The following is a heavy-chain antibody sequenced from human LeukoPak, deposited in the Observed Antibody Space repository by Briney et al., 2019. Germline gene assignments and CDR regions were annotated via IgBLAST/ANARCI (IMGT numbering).Heavy chain of an antibody. CDR1: GYTFIGYY. D-gene: IGHD6-19*01. J-gene: IGHJ6*03. Sequence: ASVKVSCKASGYTFIGYYIHWVRQAPGQGLEWMGWINPKSGDTNYAQNFQGRVTMTRDTSISTAYMELSRLRSDDTAVYYCARGIAVAGTRTYYYYYMDVWGKGTTVTVSS. CDR2: INPKSGDT. CDR3: ARGIAVAGTRTYYYYYMDV. V-gene: IGHV1-2*02.